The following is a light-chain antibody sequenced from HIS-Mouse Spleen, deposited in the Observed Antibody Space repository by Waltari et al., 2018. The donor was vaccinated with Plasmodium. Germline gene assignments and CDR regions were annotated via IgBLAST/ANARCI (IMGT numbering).Light chain of an antibody. V-gene: IGLV2-11*01. J-gene: IGLJ1*01. CDR3: CSYAGSYTYV. CDR2: DVS. CDR1: SSDVGGYHY. Sequence: QSALTQPRSVSGSPGQSVTISCTGTSSDVGGYHYVSWYQQLPGKAPKRMIYDVSKRPSGVPDRFSGSKSGNTASLTISGLQAEDEADYYCCSYAGSYTYVFGTGTKVTVL.